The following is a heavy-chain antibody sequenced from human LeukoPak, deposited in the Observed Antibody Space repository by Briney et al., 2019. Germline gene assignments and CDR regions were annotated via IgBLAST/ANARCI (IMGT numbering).Heavy chain of an antibody. Sequence: SVKVSCKASGGTFSSYAISWVRQAPGQGLEWMGGIIPIFGTANYAQKFQGRVTITTDESTSTAYMELSSLRSEDTAVYYCARGSTDYYSSGYAFDIWGQGTMVTVSS. CDR1: GGTFSSYA. J-gene: IGHJ3*02. CDR3: ARGSTDYYSSGYAFDI. V-gene: IGHV1-69*05. D-gene: IGHD3-22*01. CDR2: IIPIFGTA.